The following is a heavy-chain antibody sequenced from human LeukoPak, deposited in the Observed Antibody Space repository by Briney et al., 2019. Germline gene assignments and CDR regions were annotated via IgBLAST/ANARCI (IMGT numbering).Heavy chain of an antibody. CDR2: IYYSGST. CDR3: ARDLSYVGNFGGGPYYYYGMDV. J-gene: IGHJ6*02. Sequence: SQTLSLTCTVSGGSISSGGYYWSWIRQHPGKGLEWIGYIYYSGSTYYNPSLKSRVTISVDTSKNQFSLKLSSVTAADTAVYYCARDLSYVGNFGGGPYYYYGMDVWGQGTTVTVSS. CDR1: GGSISSGGYY. V-gene: IGHV4-31*03. D-gene: IGHD4-23*01.